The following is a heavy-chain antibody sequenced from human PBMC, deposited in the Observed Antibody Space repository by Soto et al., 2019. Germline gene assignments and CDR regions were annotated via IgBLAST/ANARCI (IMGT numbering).Heavy chain of an antibody. CDR1: GYTFTSYG. Sequence: QVQLVQSGAEVKKPGASVKVSCKASGYTFTSYGISWGRQAPGQGREWMGWISAYNGNTNYAQKLQGRVIMTTDPSTSTAHMELRSVRSDDTAVYSCARLSISARHGNWFDPWGQGALVTVSS. V-gene: IGHV1-18*01. CDR3: ARLSISARHGNWFDP. CDR2: ISAYNGNT. D-gene: IGHD6-6*01. J-gene: IGHJ5*02.